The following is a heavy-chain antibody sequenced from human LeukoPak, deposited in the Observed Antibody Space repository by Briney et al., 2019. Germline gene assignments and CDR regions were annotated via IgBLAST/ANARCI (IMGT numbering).Heavy chain of an antibody. V-gene: IGHV3-48*01. CDR1: GFTLGSYT. Sequence: GGSLRLSCAASGFTLGSYTMNWVRQAPGKGLEWVSYISSSSSTIQYADSVKGRFTISRDNSKNTLYLQMNSLRAEVTAVYYCASQFDSSGYSPLDYWGQGTLVTVSS. J-gene: IGHJ4*02. D-gene: IGHD3-22*01. CDR2: ISSSSSTI. CDR3: ASQFDSSGYSPLDY.